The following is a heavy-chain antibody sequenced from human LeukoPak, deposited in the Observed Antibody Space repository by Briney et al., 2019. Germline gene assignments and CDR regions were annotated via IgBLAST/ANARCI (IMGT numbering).Heavy chain of an antibody. D-gene: IGHD6-19*01. J-gene: IGHJ5*02. CDR3: RRTTGDSSGWYLYEP. V-gene: IGHV4-59*08. CDR1: GGSIRSYY. Sequence: SETLSLTCTVSGGSIRSYYWSWIRQPPGKGLEWIGCIYYSGNTNYNPSLKSRVTISVDTSKNQFSLNLSSLTTAYTAGDFWRRTTGDSSGWYLYEPWGQGTLVIVSS. CDR2: IYYSGNT.